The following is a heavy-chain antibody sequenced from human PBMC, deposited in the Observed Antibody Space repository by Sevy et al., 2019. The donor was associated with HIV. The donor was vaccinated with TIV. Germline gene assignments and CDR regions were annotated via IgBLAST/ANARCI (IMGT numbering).Heavy chain of an antibody. D-gene: IGHD1-1*01. CDR3: ARGSGSYDF. CDR2: FHPGDSKS. CDR1: GYNFTRYW. Sequence: GESLKISCKVSGYNFTRYWIGWVRQMPGKGLEWLGIFHPGDSKSRYIPSFQGQVTISADKSITTAYLQWSSLKATDTAMYYCARGSGSYDFWDQGTLVTVSS. J-gene: IGHJ4*02. V-gene: IGHV5-51*01.